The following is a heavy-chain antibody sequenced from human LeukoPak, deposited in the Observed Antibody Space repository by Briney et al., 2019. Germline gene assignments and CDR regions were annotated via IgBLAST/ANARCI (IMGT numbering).Heavy chain of an antibody. CDR3: ARHDSGGHHYYINV. D-gene: IGHD3-22*01. Sequence: SETLSPTCAVSGGSISSSSYYWGWIRQPPGKGLEWIGGIYYGGSTYYNPSLKSRLTISIDTSKNQFSLKLSSVTAADTAVYYCARHDSGGHHYYINVWGQGTLVTVSS. J-gene: IGHJ4*02. CDR2: IYYGGST. V-gene: IGHV4-39*01. CDR1: GGSISSSSYY.